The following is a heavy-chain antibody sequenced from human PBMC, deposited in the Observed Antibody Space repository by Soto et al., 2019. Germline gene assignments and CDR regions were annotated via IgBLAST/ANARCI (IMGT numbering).Heavy chain of an antibody. CDR3: AREMPSTAAAYFYYGLNV. D-gene: IGHD6-13*01. CDR2: IVPIYRTA. V-gene: IGHV1-69*01. J-gene: IGHJ6*02. Sequence: QVQLVQSGAEVKKPGSSVKVSCKASGGTFSSYRINWVRQAPGQGLEWVGGIVPIYRTADYAQKFQGRVTITADESARTSYMELRSLKSQDTAVYYCAREMPSTAAAYFYYGLNVWGQGTSVTVSS. CDR1: GGTFSSYR.